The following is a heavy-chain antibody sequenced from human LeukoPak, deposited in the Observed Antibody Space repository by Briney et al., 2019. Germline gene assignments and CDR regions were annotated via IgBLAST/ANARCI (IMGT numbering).Heavy chain of an antibody. D-gene: IGHD2-15*01. V-gene: IGHV5-10-1*01. CDR2: IDSSDSYT. J-gene: IGHJ4*02. Sequence: RGESLKISCKGSGYSFTSYWISWVRQMPGKGLEWMGRIDSSDSYTNYSPSFQGHVTISADKSISTAYLQWSSLKASDTAMYYCARRAYCSGGSCYSGMGFDYWGQGTLVTVSS. CDR3: ARRAYCSGGSCYSGMGFDY. CDR1: GYSFTSYW.